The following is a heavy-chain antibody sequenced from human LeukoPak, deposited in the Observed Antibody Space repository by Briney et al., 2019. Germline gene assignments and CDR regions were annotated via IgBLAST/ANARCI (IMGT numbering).Heavy chain of an antibody. CDR3: ARLNEGSSSAFDI. CDR1: GYSFSSYW. J-gene: IGHJ3*02. D-gene: IGHD6-6*01. CDR2: IDPGDSDT. Sequence: GESLKISCKGSGYSFSSYWIGWVRQMPEKGLEWMGIIDPGDSDTRYSPSFQGQITISADKCITTAYLQWSRLKASDTAIYYCARLNEGSSSAFDIWGQGTMITVSS. V-gene: IGHV5-51*01.